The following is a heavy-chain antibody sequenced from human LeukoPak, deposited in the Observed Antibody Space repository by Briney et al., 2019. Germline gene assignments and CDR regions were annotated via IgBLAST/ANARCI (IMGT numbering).Heavy chain of an antibody. CDR2: IYYSGSN. CDR1: GGSFSNYF. D-gene: IGHD1-26*01. Sequence: SETLSLTCTVSGGSFSNYFWSWIRQPPGKGLEWIGYIYYSGSNNYNPSLKSRVTISVDTSKNQFSLKLSSVTAADTAVYYCASAVGFYYYMDVWGKGTTVTVSS. J-gene: IGHJ6*03. CDR3: ASAVGFYYYMDV. V-gene: IGHV4-59*01.